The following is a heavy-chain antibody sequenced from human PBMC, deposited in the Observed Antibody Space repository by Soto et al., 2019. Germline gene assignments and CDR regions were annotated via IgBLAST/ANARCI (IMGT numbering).Heavy chain of an antibody. V-gene: IGHV4-59*01. Sequence: QVQLQESGPGLVKPSETLSLTCTVSGGSISSYYWSWIRQPPGKGLEWIGYIYYSGSTNYNPSLKSRVPISVDTSKHQFSLKLSSVTAADTAVYYCASHDYGDYGWFDPWGQGTLVTVSS. CDR1: GGSISSYY. D-gene: IGHD4-17*01. J-gene: IGHJ5*02. CDR3: ASHDYGDYGWFDP. CDR2: IYYSGST.